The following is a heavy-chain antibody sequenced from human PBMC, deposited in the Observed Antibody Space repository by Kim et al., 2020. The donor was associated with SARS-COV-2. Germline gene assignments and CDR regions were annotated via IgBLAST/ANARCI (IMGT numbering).Heavy chain of an antibody. D-gene: IGHD3-10*01. Sequence: YSPNCQGRVTITRDTSASTSYMELTSLTSKDTAVYYCAREGSGSYNWLDPWGQGTLVTVSS. V-gene: IGHV1-3*01. J-gene: IGHJ5*02. CDR3: AREGSGSYNWLDP.